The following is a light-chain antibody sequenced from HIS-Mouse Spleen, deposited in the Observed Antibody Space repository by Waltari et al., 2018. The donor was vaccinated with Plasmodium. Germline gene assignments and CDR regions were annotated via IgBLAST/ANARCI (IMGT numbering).Light chain of an antibody. CDR1: KLGAKY. V-gene: IGLV3-1*01. J-gene: IGLJ2*01. CDR2: QDS. CDR3: QAWDSSTVV. Sequence: SYELTQPPSVSVSPGQTARITCSGDKLGAKYACWYQQKPGQSPVLVIYQDSKRPSGIPERFSGSNSGNTATLTISGTQAMDEADYYCQAWDSSTVVFGGGTKLTVL.